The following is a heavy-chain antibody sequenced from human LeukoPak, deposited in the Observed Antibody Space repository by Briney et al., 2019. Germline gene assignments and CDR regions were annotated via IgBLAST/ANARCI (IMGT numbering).Heavy chain of an antibody. Sequence: PGGSLRLSCAASGFTFSSYSMNWVRQAPGKGLEWVSYISSSSSTIYYADSVKGRFTISRDNAKNSLYLQMNSLRAEDTAVYYCARDTVVGTNAFDIWGQGTMVTVSS. V-gene: IGHV3-48*01. D-gene: IGHD4-23*01. CDR3: ARDTVVGTNAFDI. CDR2: ISSSSSTI. J-gene: IGHJ3*02. CDR1: GFTFSSYS.